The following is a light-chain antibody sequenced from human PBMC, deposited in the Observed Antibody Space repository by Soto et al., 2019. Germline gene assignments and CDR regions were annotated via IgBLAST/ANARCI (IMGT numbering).Light chain of an antibody. CDR1: QSISSW. CDR2: DAS. V-gene: IGKV1-5*01. CDR3: QQYNSYSWT. J-gene: IGKJ1*01. Sequence: DIQMTQSPSTLSASVGDRVTITCRASQSISSWLAWYQQKPGKAPQLLIYDASSLESGVPSRFSGSGSGTEFTLISSSLQPDDFATYYCQQYNSYSWTFGQGTKVEIK.